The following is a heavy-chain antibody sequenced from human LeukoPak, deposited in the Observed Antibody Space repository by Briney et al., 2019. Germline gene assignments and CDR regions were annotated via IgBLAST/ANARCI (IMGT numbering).Heavy chain of an antibody. D-gene: IGHD6-13*01. CDR3: AREGASSSFGY. CDR2: LYSGGNT. Sequence: GGSLRLSCVVSGFTVSSNYMSWVRQAPGKGLEWVSVLYSGGNTYHADSVKGRFTISRDNSKDTLYLQMNSLRAEDTAVYYCAREGASSSFGYWGQGTLVTVSS. CDR1: GFTVSSNY. J-gene: IGHJ4*02. V-gene: IGHV3-53*01.